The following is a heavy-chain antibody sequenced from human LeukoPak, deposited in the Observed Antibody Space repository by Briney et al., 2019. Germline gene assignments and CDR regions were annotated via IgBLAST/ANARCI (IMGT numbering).Heavy chain of an antibody. V-gene: IGHV3-64*01. D-gene: IGHD1-26*01. CDR3: ARTPSLVGYFDY. Sequence: GGSLRLSCAASGFTFSSYAMHWVRQAPGKGLEYASAISSNGGSTYYANSVKGRFTISRDNSKNTLYLQMGSLRAEDMAVYYCARTPSLVGYFDYWGQGTLVTVSS. CDR2: ISSNGGST. J-gene: IGHJ4*02. CDR1: GFTFSSYA.